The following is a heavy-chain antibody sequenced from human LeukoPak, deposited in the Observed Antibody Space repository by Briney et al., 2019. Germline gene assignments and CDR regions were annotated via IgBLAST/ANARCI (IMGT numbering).Heavy chain of an antibody. CDR2: INHSGST. CDR1: GGSFSGYY. CDR3: ARSTSGGYWFDP. V-gene: IGHV4-34*01. J-gene: IGHJ5*02. Sequence: SETPSLTCAVYGGSFSGYYWSWIRQPPGKGLEWIGEINHSGSTNYNPSLKSRVTISVDTSKNQFSLKLSSVTAADTAVYYCARSTSGGYWFDPWGQGTLVTVSS. D-gene: IGHD2-8*02.